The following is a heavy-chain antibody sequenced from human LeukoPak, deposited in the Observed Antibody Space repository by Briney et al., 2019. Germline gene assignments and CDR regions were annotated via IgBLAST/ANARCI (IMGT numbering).Heavy chain of an antibody. V-gene: IGHV4-59*01. CDR3: VRDDGDYYFDY. CDR2: IYYGGST. Sequence: PSETLSLTCTVSGGSISSYYWSWIRQPPGKGLEWIGYIYYGGSTNYNPSLKSRVTISVDTSKNQFSLKLSSVTAADTAVYYCVRDDGDYYFDYWGQGTLVTVSS. D-gene: IGHD4-17*01. J-gene: IGHJ4*02. CDR1: GGSISSYY.